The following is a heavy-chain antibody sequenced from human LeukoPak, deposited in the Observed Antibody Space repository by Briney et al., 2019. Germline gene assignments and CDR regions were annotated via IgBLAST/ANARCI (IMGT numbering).Heavy chain of an antibody. D-gene: IGHD2-2*01. CDR1: GFTFSSYE. CDR3: ARAPGPYTTSRFHY. Sequence: GGSLRLSCAASGFTFSSYEMNWVRQAPGKGLEWVSYISSSGSTIYYADSVKGRFTISRDNAKNSLYLQMNSLRAEDTAVYYCARAPGPYTTSRFHYWGQGTLVTVSS. V-gene: IGHV3-48*03. J-gene: IGHJ4*02. CDR2: ISSSGSTI.